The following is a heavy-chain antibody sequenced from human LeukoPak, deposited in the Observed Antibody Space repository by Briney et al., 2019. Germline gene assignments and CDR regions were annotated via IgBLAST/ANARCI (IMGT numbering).Heavy chain of an antibody. Sequence: ASVKVSCKASGYTFTGYDINWVRQATGQGLEWMGWMNPNSGNTGYAQKFQGRVTMTRNTSISTAYMELSSLRSEDTAVYYCARGPAGSEIILGYFQHWGQGTLVTVSS. CDR1: GYTFTGYD. CDR2: MNPNSGNT. V-gene: IGHV1-8*01. D-gene: IGHD3-10*01. J-gene: IGHJ1*01. CDR3: ARGPAGSEIILGYFQH.